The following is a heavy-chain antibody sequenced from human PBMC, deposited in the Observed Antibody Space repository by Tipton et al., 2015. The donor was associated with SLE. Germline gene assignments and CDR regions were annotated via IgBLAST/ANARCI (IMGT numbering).Heavy chain of an antibody. J-gene: IGHJ4*02. Sequence: GSLRLSCAASGITFSSYAMTWVRQAPGKGLEWVSSISGNGFHTYYAGSVKGRFTISRDHSKNTLYLQMNSLKAEDTAIYYCTKDSTVGVFDYWGQGALVTVSS. CDR1: GITFSSYA. CDR3: TKDSTVGVFDY. CDR2: ISGNGFHT. D-gene: IGHD2-8*01. V-gene: IGHV3-23*01.